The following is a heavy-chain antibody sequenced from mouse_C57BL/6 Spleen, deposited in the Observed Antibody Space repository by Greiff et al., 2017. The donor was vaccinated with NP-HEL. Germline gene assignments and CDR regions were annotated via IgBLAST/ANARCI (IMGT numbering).Heavy chain of an antibody. V-gene: IGHV5-17*01. Sequence: EVKVVESGGGLVKPGGSLKLSCAASGFTFSDYGMHWVRQAPEEGLEWVAYISSGSSTIYYADTVKGRFTISRDNAKNTLFLQMTSLRSEDTAMYYCARKESTGLGYAMDYWGQGTSVTVSS. CDR1: GFTFSDYG. CDR2: ISSGSSTI. CDR3: ARKESTGLGYAMDY. J-gene: IGHJ4*01. D-gene: IGHD3-2*02.